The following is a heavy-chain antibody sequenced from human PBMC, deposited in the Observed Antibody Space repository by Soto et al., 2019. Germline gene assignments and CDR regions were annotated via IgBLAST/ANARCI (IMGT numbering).Heavy chain of an antibody. D-gene: IGHD3-16*01. V-gene: IGHV1-18*01. CDR1: GYIFVNYG. Sequence: QVQLVQSGDEVKKPGASVKVSCKASGYIFVNYGIACVQQAPGQGLEWMGWISPYTGNTHSATKIQGRLTMTTDTSTSTAYMDLGSLTSDDTAVYYCVMVDNYVTPTPQDVWGQGTTVTVSS. CDR3: VMVDNYVTPTPQDV. J-gene: IGHJ6*02. CDR2: ISPYTGNT.